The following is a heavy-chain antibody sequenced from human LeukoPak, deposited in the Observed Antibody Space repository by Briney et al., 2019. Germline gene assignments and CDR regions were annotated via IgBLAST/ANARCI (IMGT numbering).Heavy chain of an antibody. D-gene: IGHD6-13*01. CDR3: ARDPQDSSSWYFDY. Sequence: GGSLRLSCAASGFTFSSYWMSWVRQAPGKGLEWVANIKQDGSEKYYVDSVKGRFTISRDSAKNSLYLQMNSLRAEDTAVYYCARDPQDSSSWYFDYWGQGTLVTVSS. CDR2: IKQDGSEK. V-gene: IGHV3-7*01. CDR1: GFTFSSYW. J-gene: IGHJ4*02.